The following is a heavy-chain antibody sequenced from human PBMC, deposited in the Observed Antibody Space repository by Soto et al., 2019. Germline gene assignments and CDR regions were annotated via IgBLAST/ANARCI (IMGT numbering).Heavy chain of an antibody. J-gene: IGHJ4*02. CDR3: ARDGNDILTGPEGELFDY. Sequence: GGSLRLSCAASGFTFNRHPLHWVRQAPGKGLEWVAVISYDGNNKYYADSVKGRFTISRDNSKNTLYLQMNSLRAEDTAVYYCARDGNDILTGPEGELFDYWGQGTLVTVSS. CDR2: ISYDGNNK. V-gene: IGHV3-30*04. D-gene: IGHD3-9*01. CDR1: GFTFNRHP.